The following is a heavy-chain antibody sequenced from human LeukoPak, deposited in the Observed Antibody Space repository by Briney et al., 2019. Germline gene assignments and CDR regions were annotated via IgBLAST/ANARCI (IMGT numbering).Heavy chain of an antibody. CDR3: ARDLGYNYGYVGAFDI. Sequence: GGSLRLSCAASGFSVSSNYMSWVRQAPGRGLEWVSVIYSGGGTYYADSVKGRFTISRDNSKNTLYLQMNTLRAEDTAVYYCARDLGYNYGYVGAFDIWGQGTLVTVSS. CDR2: IYSGGGT. J-gene: IGHJ3*02. D-gene: IGHD5-18*01. CDR1: GFSVSSNY. V-gene: IGHV3-66*01.